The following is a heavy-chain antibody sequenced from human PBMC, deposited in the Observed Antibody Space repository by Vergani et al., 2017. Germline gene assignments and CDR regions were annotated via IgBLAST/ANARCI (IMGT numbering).Heavy chain of an antibody. CDR1: GFTFSSYA. CDR2: ISYDGSNK. CDR3: AKGVAATGDYFYYYMDV. D-gene: IGHD6-13*01. V-gene: IGHV3-30-3*01. Sequence: QVQLVESGGGVVQPGRSLRLSCAASGFTFSSYAMHWVRQAPGKGLEWVAVISYDGSNKYYADSVKGRFTISRDNSKNTLYLQMNSLRAEDTAVYYCAKGVAATGDYFYYYMDVWGKGTTVTVSS. J-gene: IGHJ6*03.